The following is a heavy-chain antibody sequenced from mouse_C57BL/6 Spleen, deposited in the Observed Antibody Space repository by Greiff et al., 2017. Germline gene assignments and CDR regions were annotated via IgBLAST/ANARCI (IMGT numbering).Heavy chain of an antibody. CDR1: GFNIKDYY. Sequence: EVQLQESGAELVKPGASVKLSCTAFGFNIKDYYMHWVKQRTEQGLEWIGRIVPEDGEHTYAPKFQGKATIPADTSSNPAYLQLSSLTSEDTAVYYCARDTVVATDAMDYWGQGTSVTGSS. CDR3: ARDTVVATDAMDY. V-gene: IGHV14-2*01. D-gene: IGHD1-1*01. J-gene: IGHJ4*01. CDR2: IVPEDGEH.